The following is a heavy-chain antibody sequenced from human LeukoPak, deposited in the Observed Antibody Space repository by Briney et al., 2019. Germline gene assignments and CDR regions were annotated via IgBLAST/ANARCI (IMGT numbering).Heavy chain of an antibody. CDR3: ARGVRYCSSTSCWVY. CDR1: GGSISSYY. Sequence: SETLSLTCTVSGGSISSYYWSWIRQPPGRGLEWIGYIYYSGSTKYNPSLKSRVAISVDTSENQFSLKLTSVTAADTAVYYCARGVRYCSSTSCWVYWGQGTLVTVSS. CDR2: IYYSGST. D-gene: IGHD2-2*01. J-gene: IGHJ4*02. V-gene: IGHV4-59*01.